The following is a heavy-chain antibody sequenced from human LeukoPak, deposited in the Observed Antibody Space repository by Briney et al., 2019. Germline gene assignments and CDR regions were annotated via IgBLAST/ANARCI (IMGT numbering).Heavy chain of an antibody. CDR3: ARDRGGSYPYYFDY. CDR1: GFTFCSYW. D-gene: IGHD1-26*01. Sequence: GGSLRLSCAASGFTFCSYWMHWVRQAPGKGLVWVSRINSDGSSTSYADSVKGRFTISRDNAKNTLYLQMNSLRAEDTAVYYCARDRGGSYPYYFDYWGQGTLVTVSS. V-gene: IGHV3-74*01. J-gene: IGHJ4*02. CDR2: INSDGSST.